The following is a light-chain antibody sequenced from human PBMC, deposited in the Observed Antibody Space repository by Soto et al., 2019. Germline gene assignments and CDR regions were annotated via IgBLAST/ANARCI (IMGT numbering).Light chain of an antibody. V-gene: IGKV1-12*01. CDR3: QQTDTLPST. CDR2: AAS. Sequence: DIQITQSPSSLSASVGDRVTITCRASQVMSSWLAWYQQKPGKAPKLLIFAASTLQSGVPSRFSGSGSRTDFTLTITSLQPEDIGTYYCQQTDTLPSTFGQGTRLEI. CDR1: QVMSSW. J-gene: IGKJ5*01.